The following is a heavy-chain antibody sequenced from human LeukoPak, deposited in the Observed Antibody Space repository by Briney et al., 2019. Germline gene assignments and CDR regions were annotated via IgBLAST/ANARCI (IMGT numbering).Heavy chain of an antibody. CDR3: AKDRDSTGWYPSWFDP. V-gene: IGHV3-23*01. CDR2: ISGSGGST. Sequence: PGGSLRLSCAASGFTFSSYAMSWVRQSPGKGLEWVSAISGSGGSTYYADSVKGRFTISRDNSKNTLYLQMNSLRAEDTAVYYCAKDRDSTGWYPSWFDPWGQGTLVTVSS. D-gene: IGHD6-19*01. CDR1: GFTFSSYA. J-gene: IGHJ5*02.